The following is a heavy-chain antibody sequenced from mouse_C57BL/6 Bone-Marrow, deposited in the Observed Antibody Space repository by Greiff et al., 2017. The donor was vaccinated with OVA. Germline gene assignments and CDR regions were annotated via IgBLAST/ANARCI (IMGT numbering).Heavy chain of an antibody. D-gene: IGHD2-5*01. V-gene: IGHV1-9*01. CDR3: ARDDYSNYVDYFDY. CDR1: GYTFTGYW. Sequence: LVESGAELLKPGASVKLSCKATGYTFTGYWIEWVKQRPGHGLEWIGEILPGSGSTNYNEKFKGKATFTADTSSNTAYMQLSSLTTEDSAIYYCARDDYSNYVDYFDYWGQGTTLTVSS. CDR2: ILPGSGST. J-gene: IGHJ2*01.